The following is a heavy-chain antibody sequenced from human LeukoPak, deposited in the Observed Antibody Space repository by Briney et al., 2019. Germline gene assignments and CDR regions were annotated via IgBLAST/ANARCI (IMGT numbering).Heavy chain of an antibody. Sequence: ETLSLTCTISGGSFDSYYWSWIRQPPGKGLEWVSSISSSSSYIYYADSVKGRFTISRDNAKNSLYLQMNSLRAEDTAVYYCARGVGANYTPWGQGTLVTVSS. CDR3: ARGVGANYTP. D-gene: IGHD1-26*01. V-gene: IGHV3-21*01. CDR1: GGSFDSYY. J-gene: IGHJ5*02. CDR2: ISSSSSYI.